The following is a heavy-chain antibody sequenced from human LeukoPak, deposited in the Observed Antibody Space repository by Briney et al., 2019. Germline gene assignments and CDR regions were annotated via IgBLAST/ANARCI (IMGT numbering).Heavy chain of an antibody. D-gene: IGHD6-6*01. J-gene: IGHJ5*02. V-gene: IGHV4-61*02. CDR1: GGSISSGSYY. CDR3: ARDPRIAARPGWFDP. CDR2: IYTSGST. Sequence: PSQTLSLTCTVSGGSISSGSYYWSWIRQPAGKGLEWIGRIYTSGSTNYNPSLKGRVTISVDTSKNQFSLKLSSVTAADTAVYYCARDPRIAARPGWFDPWGQGALVTVSS.